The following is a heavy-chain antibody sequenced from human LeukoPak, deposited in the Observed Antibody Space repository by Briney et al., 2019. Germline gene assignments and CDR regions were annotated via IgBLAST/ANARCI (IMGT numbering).Heavy chain of an antibody. CDR1: VYTFTIYG. CDR3: VRTHYDSSGYYYFLTYFDY. J-gene: IGHJ4*02. D-gene: IGHD3-22*01. Sequence: ASENVSFKASVYTFTIYGISWVRQSPRQGLEKVGWISGYNGNTNYAQKLQGRVTMTTDTSTSTAYMELRSLRSDDTAVYYCVRTHYDSSGYYYFLTYFDYGGQGTLVTVSS. CDR2: ISGYNGNT. V-gene: IGHV1-18*01.